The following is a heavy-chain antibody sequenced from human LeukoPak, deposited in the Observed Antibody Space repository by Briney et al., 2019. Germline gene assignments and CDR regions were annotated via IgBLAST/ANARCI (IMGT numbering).Heavy chain of an antibody. CDR1: GYTFTGYY. Sequence: GASVKVSCMASGYTFTGYYMLWVRQAPGQGLEWMGWISPNSGVTNYAQKFQGRVTMTRDTSISTAYMELSRLTSDDTAVYYCATVYVSGIYNYWGQGTLVTVSS. D-gene: IGHD3-10*01. V-gene: IGHV1-2*02. CDR3: ATVYVSGIYNY. J-gene: IGHJ4*02. CDR2: ISPNSGVT.